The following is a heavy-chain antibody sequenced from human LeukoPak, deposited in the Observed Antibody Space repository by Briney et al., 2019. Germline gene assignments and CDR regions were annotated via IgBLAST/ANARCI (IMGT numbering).Heavy chain of an antibody. D-gene: IGHD6-13*01. CDR3: ARHDTAAGTNY. CDR2: INHSGST. J-gene: IGHJ4*02. Sequence: SETLSLTCAVYGGSFSGYYWSWIRQPPGKGLEWIGEINHSGSTNYNPSLKSRVTISVDTSKNQFSLKLSSETAADTAVYYCARHDTAAGTNYWGQGTLVTVSS. CDR1: GGSFSGYY. V-gene: IGHV4-34*01.